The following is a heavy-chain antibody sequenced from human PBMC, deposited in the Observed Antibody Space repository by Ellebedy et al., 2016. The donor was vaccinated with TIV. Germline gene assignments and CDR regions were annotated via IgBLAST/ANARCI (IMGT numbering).Heavy chain of an antibody. Sequence: PGGSLRLSCAASGFTFSNYAMSWVRQAPGKGLELVGRIKSRHEGVAADYGAPVKGRFFISRDDSKGIMYLQMNALRVEDTAVYFCVGHSLIYWGRGTQVTVSS. CDR2: IKSRHEGVAA. CDR3: VGHSLIY. CDR1: GFTFSNYA. V-gene: IGHV3-15*01. J-gene: IGHJ4*02.